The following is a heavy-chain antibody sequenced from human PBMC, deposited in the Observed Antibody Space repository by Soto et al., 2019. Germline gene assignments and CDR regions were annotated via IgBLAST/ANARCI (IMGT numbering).Heavy chain of an antibody. CDR1: GGSISSYY. J-gene: IGHJ4*02. Sequence: SETLSLTCTVSGGSISSYYWSWIRQPPGKGLEWIGYIYYSGSTNYNPSLKSRVTISVDTSKNQFSLKLSSVTAADTAVYFCARHYCSGGSCYPYYFEYWGQGTQVTVSS. CDR2: IYYSGST. D-gene: IGHD2-15*01. CDR3: ARHYCSGGSCYPYYFEY. V-gene: IGHV4-59*08.